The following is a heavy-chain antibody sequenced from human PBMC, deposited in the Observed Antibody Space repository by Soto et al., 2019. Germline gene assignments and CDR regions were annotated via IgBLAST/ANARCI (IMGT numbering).Heavy chain of an antibody. D-gene: IGHD3-10*01. CDR2: TYYRSKWYN. Sequence: SPTPSLPCALSGDSVSSNSSAWNLVQQSPSRGLEWLGRTYYRSKWYNDYAVSVKSRITINPDTSKNQFSLQLNSVTPEDTAVYYCARDLALGSWFDPWGQGTLVTVSS. CDR3: ARDLALGSWFDP. CDR1: GDSVSSNSSA. J-gene: IGHJ5*02. V-gene: IGHV6-1*01.